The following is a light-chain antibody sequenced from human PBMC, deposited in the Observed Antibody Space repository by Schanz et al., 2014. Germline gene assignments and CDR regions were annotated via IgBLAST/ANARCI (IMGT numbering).Light chain of an antibody. CDR3: QQYNNWPLT. Sequence: EIVLTQSPATLSLSPGDRATLSCRASRSISTYLAWYQQKPCQAPRLLIYAASTRATGIPARFSASGSGTXFTLTISSLQSDDFEVYYYQQYNNWPLTFGPGTKVDIK. V-gene: IGKV3-15*01. J-gene: IGKJ1*01. CDR2: AAS. CDR1: RSISTY.